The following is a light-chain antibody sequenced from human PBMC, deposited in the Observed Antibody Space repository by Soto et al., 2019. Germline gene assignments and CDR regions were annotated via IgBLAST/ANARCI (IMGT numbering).Light chain of an antibody. CDR2: EVS. V-gene: IGLV2-8*01. J-gene: IGLJ2*01. CDR3: STYAGSNNLV. Sequence: QSALTQPPSAFGSPGQSVTISCTGTSSDVGGYNYVSWYQQHPGKAPKLMIYEVSKRPSGVPDRFSGSKSGNTASLTVSGLQAEDEADNYCSTYAGSNNLVFGGGTKLTVL. CDR1: SSDVGGYNY.